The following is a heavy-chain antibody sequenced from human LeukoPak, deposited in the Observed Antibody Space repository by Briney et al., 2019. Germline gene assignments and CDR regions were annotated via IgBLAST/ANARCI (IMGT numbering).Heavy chain of an antibody. D-gene: IGHD3-22*01. CDR1: GASVSSDEYY. V-gene: IGHV4-61*08. CDR3: VREASTSYHDSSGYYRQTETFDV. CDR2: VYYSGRT. Sequence: KTSETLSLTCTGSGASVSSDEYYWHWLRKSPGKGLEWIGFVYYSGRTKYNPSLKSRVTISIDKSKNQVSLKLASVTAADTAMYFCVREASTSYHDSSGYYRQTETFDVWGQGTMVVVSS. J-gene: IGHJ3*01.